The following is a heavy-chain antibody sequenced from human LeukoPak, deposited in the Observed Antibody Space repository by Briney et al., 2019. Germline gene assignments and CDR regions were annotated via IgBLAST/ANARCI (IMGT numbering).Heavy chain of an antibody. CDR2: FDPEDGET. CDR1: GYTLTELS. V-gene: IGHV1-24*01. CDR3: ARVSYCSSTSCPDAFDI. Sequence: ASVKVSCKVSGYTLTELSMHWVRQAPGKGLEWMGGFDPEDGETIYAQKFQGRVTMTEDTSTDTAYMELSSLRSEDTAVYYCARVSYCSSTSCPDAFDIWGQGTMVTVSS. D-gene: IGHD2-2*01. J-gene: IGHJ3*02.